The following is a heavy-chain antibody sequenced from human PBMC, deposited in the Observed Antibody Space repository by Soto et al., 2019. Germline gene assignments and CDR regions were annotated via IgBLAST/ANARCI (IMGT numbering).Heavy chain of an antibody. CDR3: AREFCSGGNCYTYYFDP. CDR1: GLTFNRYW. CDR2: INTDGSNT. D-gene: IGHD2-15*01. J-gene: IGHJ5*02. Sequence: GGSLRLSCAASGLTFNRYWMHWVRHAPGKGLVWVSHINTDGSNTNYADSVKGRFTISRDNAKSTLFLQMNSLRDEDTAVYYCAREFCSGGNCYTYYFDPWGQGIPVTVS. V-gene: IGHV3-74*01.